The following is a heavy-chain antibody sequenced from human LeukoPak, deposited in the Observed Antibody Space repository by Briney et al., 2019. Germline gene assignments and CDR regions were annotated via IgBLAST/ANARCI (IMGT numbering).Heavy chain of an antibody. J-gene: IGHJ5*02. D-gene: IGHD3-22*01. CDR1: GFTFSSYS. CDR2: ISSSSSTI. CDR3: AREGGYYDSSGYYSYPPLFDP. Sequence: GGSLRLSCAASGFTFSSYSMNWVRQAPGKGLEWVSYISSSSSTIYYADSVKGRFTISRDNAKNSLYLQMNSLRAEDTAVYYCAREGGYYDSSGYYSYPPLFDPWGQGTLVTVSS. V-gene: IGHV3-48*04.